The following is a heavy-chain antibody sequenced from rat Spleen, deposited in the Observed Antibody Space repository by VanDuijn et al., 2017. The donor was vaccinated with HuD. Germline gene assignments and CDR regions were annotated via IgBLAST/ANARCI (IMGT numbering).Heavy chain of an antibody. V-gene: IGHV5-29*01. D-gene: IGHD1-9*01. CDR1: GFTFSDYG. CDR2: ISYDGSSI. Sequence: EVQLVESGGGLVQPGRSLKLSCAASGFTFSDYGMAWVRQAPTKGLEWVATISYDGSSIYYRHSVKGRFTISRDNAKSTLYLQMDSLRSEDTASYYCVRHGYTRYYFDYWGQGVMVTVSS. J-gene: IGHJ2*01. CDR3: VRHGYTRYYFDY.